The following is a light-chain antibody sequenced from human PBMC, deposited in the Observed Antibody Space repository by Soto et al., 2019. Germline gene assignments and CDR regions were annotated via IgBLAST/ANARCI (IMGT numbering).Light chain of an antibody. Sequence: QLVLTQPPSASGTPGQRVTISCSGSGSNIGTNTVNWYKQVPGTAPTLLIYTDRQRPAGVPDRFSGSRSGTSASLAISWLQSEDEADYYCAAWDGTLNVVLFGGGTQLTVL. CDR2: TDR. CDR3: AAWDGTLNVVL. CDR1: GSNIGTNT. V-gene: IGLV1-44*01. J-gene: IGLJ2*01.